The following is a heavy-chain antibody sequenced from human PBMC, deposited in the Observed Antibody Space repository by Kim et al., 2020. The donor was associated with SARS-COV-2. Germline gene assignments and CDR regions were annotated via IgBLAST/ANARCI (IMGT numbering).Heavy chain of an antibody. CDR1: GGSISSYY. J-gene: IGHJ3*02. V-gene: IGHV4-59*13. D-gene: IGHD2-2*01. CDR2: IYYSGST. Sequence: SETLSLTCTVSGGSISSYYWSWIRQPPGKGLEWIGYIYYSGSTNYNPSLKSRVTISVDTSKNQFSLKLSSVTAADTAVYYCARARYCSSTSCPFDIWGQGTMVTVSS. CDR3: ARARYCSSTSCPFDI.